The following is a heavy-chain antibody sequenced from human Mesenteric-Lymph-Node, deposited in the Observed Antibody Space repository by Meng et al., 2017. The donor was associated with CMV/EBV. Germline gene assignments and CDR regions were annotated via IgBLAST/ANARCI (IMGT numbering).Heavy chain of an antibody. CDR3: ARLPAGGY. D-gene: IGHD3-10*01. V-gene: IGHV4-34*01. J-gene: IGHJ4*02. CDR1: GGSFSGYY. Sequence: SQTLSLTCAVYGGSFSGYYWSWIRQPPGKGLEWIGEINHSGSTNYNPSLKSRVTISVDTSKNQFSLNLRSVTAADTAMYYCARLPAGGYWGQGTLVTVSS. CDR2: INHSGST.